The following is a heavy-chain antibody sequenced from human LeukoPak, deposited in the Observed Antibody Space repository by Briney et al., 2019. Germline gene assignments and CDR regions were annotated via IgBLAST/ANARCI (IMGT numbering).Heavy chain of an antibody. CDR3: AREESGGYFDY. J-gene: IGHJ4*02. CDR1: GFTLTNYY. D-gene: IGHD2-8*02. CDR2: INPSGSST. Sequence: ASVKVSFKASGFTLTNYYMHWVRQAPGQGLEWMGLINPSGSSTNYAQKFRGRVTMTRDTSTTTVYMELSSLRSEDTAVYYCAREESGGYFDYGGQGTLVTVSS. V-gene: IGHV1-46*01.